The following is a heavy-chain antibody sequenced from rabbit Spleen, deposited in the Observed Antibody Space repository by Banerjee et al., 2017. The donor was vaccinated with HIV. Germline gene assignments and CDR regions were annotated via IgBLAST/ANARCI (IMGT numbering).Heavy chain of an antibody. CDR2: INTATGKA. J-gene: IGHJ4*01. Sequence: QEQLVESGGGLVKPEGSLTLTCKASGFSFSGRDVMCWVRQAPGKGLEWIACINTATGKAVYASWAKGRFTISKTSSNTVTLQMTSLTAADTATCFCARDLVGVIGWNFNLWGPGTLVTVS. D-gene: IGHD1-1*01. V-gene: IGHV1S45*01. CDR1: GFSFSGRDV. CDR3: ARDLVGVIGWNFNL.